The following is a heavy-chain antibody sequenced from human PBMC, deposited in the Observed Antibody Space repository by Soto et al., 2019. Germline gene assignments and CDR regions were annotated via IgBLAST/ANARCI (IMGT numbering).Heavy chain of an antibody. Sequence: SETLSLTCTVSGGSISSGGYYWSWIRQHPGKGLEWIGYIYYSGSTYYNPSLKSRVTISVDTSKNQFSLKLSSVTAADTAVYYCARDPSLYQEELVRNTYTVWGQGTLVTVSS. CDR1: GGSISSGGYY. D-gene: IGHD6-6*01. CDR3: ARDPSLYQEELVRNTYTV. CDR2: IYYSGST. V-gene: IGHV4-31*03. J-gene: IGHJ4*02.